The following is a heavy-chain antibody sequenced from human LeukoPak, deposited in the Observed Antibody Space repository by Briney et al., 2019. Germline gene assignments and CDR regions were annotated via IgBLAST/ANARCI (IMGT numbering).Heavy chain of an antibody. CDR3: AKDHWAGYYYGSGSYFDY. CDR1: GFTFSSYG. V-gene: IGHV3-30*02. J-gene: IGHJ4*02. CDR2: IRYDGSNK. D-gene: IGHD3-10*01. Sequence: GGSLRLSCAASGFTFSSYGMHWVRQAPGKGLEWVAFIRYDGSNKYYADSVKGRFTISRDNSKNTPYLQMNSLRAEDTAVYYCAKDHWAGYYYGSGSYFDYWGQGTLVTVSS.